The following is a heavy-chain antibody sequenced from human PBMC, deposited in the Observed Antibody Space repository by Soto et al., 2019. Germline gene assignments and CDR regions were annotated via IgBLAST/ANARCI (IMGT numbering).Heavy chain of an antibody. Sequence: GASVKVSCKVSVYTLRSLSMHWVRQAPGKGLEWMGGFDPEETETIYARKFQGRVTMTEDTSTDTAYLELRGLRSEDTAIYYCSAGRYCGADCNSNLAFWGLGTLVTVSS. D-gene: IGHD2-21*02. CDR1: VYTLRSLS. CDR3: SAGRYCGADCNSNLAF. V-gene: IGHV1-24*01. CDR2: FDPEETET. J-gene: IGHJ4*02.